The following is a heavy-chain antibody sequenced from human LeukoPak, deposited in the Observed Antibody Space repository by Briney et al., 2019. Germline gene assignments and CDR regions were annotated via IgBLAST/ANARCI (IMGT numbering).Heavy chain of an antibody. J-gene: IGHJ4*02. V-gene: IGHV3-48*03. CDR2: ISSSGSTI. Sequence: GGSLRLSCAASGFNFSSYEMNWVRQAPGKGLEWVSYISSSGSTIYYADSVKGRLTISRDNAKNSLYLQMNSLRAEDTAVYYCARSTPKLPGYYFDYWGQGTLVTVSS. CDR1: GFNFSSYE. CDR3: ARSTPKLPGYYFDY. D-gene: IGHD5-24*01.